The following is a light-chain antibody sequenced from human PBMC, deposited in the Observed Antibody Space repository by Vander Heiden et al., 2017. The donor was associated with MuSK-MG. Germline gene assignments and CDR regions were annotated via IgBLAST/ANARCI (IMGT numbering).Light chain of an antibody. V-gene: IGKV3-11*01. CDR1: QSVSRY. Sequence: EIVLTQSPATVSLSPGERATLSCRASQSVSRYLAWYQQKSGQPPRLLIYDASNRATGISARFSGSESGTDFTLTISSLEPEDFAVYYCQQRSNWPLTFGGGTKVEIK. CDR3: QQRSNWPLT. J-gene: IGKJ4*01. CDR2: DAS.